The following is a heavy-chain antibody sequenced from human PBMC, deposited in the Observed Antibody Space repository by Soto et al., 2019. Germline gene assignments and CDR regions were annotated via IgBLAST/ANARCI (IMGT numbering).Heavy chain of an antibody. CDR2: IYHNELT. D-gene: IGHD6-25*01. CDR1: GDSIASGRLS. Sequence: PSETLSLTCALSGDSIASGRLSWGWVRQPPGKGLEWIGYIYHNELTYYNPSLRSRVTISVYRSKNQFSLKLTSVTAADTAMYYCARHEAGWYFDSWGQGTLVTVSS. CDR3: ARHEAGWYFDS. V-gene: IGHV4-30-2*01. J-gene: IGHJ4*02.